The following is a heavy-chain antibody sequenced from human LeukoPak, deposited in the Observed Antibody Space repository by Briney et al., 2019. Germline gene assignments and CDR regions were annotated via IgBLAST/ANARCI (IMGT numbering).Heavy chain of an antibody. Sequence: PGGSLRLSCAASGFTFSSKYMTWVRQAPGKGLEWVSVIYSGGDTYYADSVKGRFTISRDNSKNTLYLQMNSLRAEDTAVYYCARDRGAYYYDTGYWGQGTLVTVSS. CDR1: GFTFSSKY. CDR3: ARDRGAYYYDTGY. D-gene: IGHD3-22*01. V-gene: IGHV3-66*01. CDR2: IYSGGDT. J-gene: IGHJ4*02.